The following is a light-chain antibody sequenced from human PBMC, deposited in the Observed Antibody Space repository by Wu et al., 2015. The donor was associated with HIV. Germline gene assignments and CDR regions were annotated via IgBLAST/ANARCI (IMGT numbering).Light chain of an antibody. J-gene: IGKJ1*01. CDR1: QSISSY. V-gene: IGKV1-39*01. Sequence: DIQMTQSPSSLSASVGDRVTITCRASQSISSYLNWYQQKPGKAPKLLIYAASSLQSGVPSRFSGSGSGTDFTLTISSLQPEDFAVYYCQQNAYSPPAWTFGQGTKVEIK. CDR3: QQNAYSPPAWT. CDR2: AAS.